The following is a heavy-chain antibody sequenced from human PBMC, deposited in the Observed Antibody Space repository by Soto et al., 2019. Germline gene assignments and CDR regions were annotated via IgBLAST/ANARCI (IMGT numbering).Heavy chain of an antibody. V-gene: IGHV1-18*01. CDR2: ISAYNGNT. CDR3: ARYPQITMIVGRGAWFDP. Sequence: QVQLVQSGAEVKKPGASVKVSCKASGYTFTSYGISWVRQAPGQGLEWMGWISAYNGNTNYAQKLQGRVTMTTDTSTRTAYMELRSLRSDDTAVYYCARYPQITMIVGRGAWFDPWGQGTLVTVSS. D-gene: IGHD3-22*01. J-gene: IGHJ5*02. CDR1: GYTFTSYG.